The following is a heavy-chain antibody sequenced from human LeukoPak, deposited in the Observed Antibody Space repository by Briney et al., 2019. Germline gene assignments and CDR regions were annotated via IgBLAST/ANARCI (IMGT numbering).Heavy chain of an antibody. V-gene: IGHV3-30*02. CDR2: IRNDGSSK. CDR1: GFTFSNYG. J-gene: IGHJ4*02. D-gene: IGHD6-13*01. Sequence: PGGSLRLSCAASGFTFSNYGMHWVRQAPGKGLEWVTFIRNDGSSKDYANTVMGRFTVSRDNLKNTLYLQMNSLRAEDMAVYYCAGGTAADGNSFDSWGQGTLVTVSS. CDR3: AGGTAADGNSFDS.